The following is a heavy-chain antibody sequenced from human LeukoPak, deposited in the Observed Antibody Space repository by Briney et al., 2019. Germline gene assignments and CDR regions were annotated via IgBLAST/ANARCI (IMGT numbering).Heavy chain of an antibody. CDR2: ISGSGGST. J-gene: IGHJ4*02. D-gene: IGHD2-2*01. Sequence: GGSLRLSCAASGFTFSSYGMSWVRQAPGKGLEWVSAISGSGGSTYYADSVKGRFTISRDNSKNTLYLQMNSLRAEDTAVYYCAKRVLHSCSSTSCVDYWGQGTLVTVSS. CDR1: GFTFSSYG. V-gene: IGHV3-23*01. CDR3: AKRVLHSCSSTSCVDY.